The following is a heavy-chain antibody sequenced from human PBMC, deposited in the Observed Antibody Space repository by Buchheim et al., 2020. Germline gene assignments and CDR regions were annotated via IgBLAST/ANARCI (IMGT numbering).Heavy chain of an antibody. CDR2: MNPNSGNT. CDR1: GYTFTSYD. D-gene: IGHD3-9*01. Sequence: QVQLVQSGAEVKKPGASVKVSCKASGYTFTSYDINWVRQATGQGLEWMGWMNPNSGNTGYAQKFQGRVTMTRNTSISTAYMELSSLRSEDTAVYYCARLAKPWVTISHYYYYYGMDVWGQGIT. J-gene: IGHJ6*02. CDR3: ARLAKPWVTISHYYYYYGMDV. V-gene: IGHV1-8*01.